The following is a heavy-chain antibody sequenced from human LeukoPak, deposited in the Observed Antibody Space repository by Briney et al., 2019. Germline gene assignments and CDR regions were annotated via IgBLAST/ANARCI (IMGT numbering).Heavy chain of an antibody. CDR3: ARASDTSDYYLDF. D-gene: IGHD3-22*01. V-gene: IGHV4-4*07. CDR1: GGSISGYY. CDR2: ISTSGST. Sequence: SETLSLTCTASGGSISGYYWSWIRQPAGKGQEWIGHISTSGSTGYNPSLKSRVTMSVDTSKNQFSLKLSSVTAADTAVYYCARASDTSDYYLDFWGQRTLVTVSS. J-gene: IGHJ4*02.